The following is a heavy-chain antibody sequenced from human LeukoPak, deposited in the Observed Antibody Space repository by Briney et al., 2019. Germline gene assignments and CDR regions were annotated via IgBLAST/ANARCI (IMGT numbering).Heavy chain of an antibody. J-gene: IGHJ4*02. D-gene: IGHD6-6*01. CDR3: ARLLAARRSFDY. CDR1: GGSVSSYY. V-gene: IGHV4-59*02. CDR2: LSHSGSS. Sequence: PSETLSLTCTVSGGSVSSYYWSWIRRPPGRGLEWIAYLSHSGSSDSNPPLTSRVTTLVDTSKNQFSLKLSSVTAADTAVFYCARLLAARRSFDYWGQGSLVTVSS.